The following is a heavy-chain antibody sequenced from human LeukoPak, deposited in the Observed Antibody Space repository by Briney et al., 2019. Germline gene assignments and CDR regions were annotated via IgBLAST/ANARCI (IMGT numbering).Heavy chain of an antibody. Sequence: SETLSLTCAVYGGSFSGYYWSWIRQPPGKGLEWIGEINHSGSTNYNPSLKSRVTISVDTSKNQFSLKLSSVTAADTAVYYCARPGRLRSPLTGTRGYYYYYYMDVWGKGTTVTVSS. CDR1: GGSFSGYY. V-gene: IGHV4-34*01. J-gene: IGHJ6*03. D-gene: IGHD1-14*01. CDR3: ARPGRLRSPLTGTRGYYYYYYMDV. CDR2: INHSGST.